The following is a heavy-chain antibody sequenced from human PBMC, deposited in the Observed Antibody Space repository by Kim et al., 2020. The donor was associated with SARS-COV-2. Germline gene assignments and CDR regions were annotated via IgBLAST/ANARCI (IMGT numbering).Heavy chain of an antibody. D-gene: IGHD2-15*01. CDR2: IYPGDSDT. J-gene: IGHJ3*02. Sequence: GASLKISCKGSGYSFTSYWIGWVRQMPGKGLEWMGIIYPGDSDTRYSPSFQGQVTISADKSISTAYLQWSSLKASDTAMYYCARQVPTYCSGGSCYGGAFDIWGQGTMVTVSS. CDR3: ARQVPTYCSGGSCYGGAFDI. V-gene: IGHV5-51*01. CDR1: GYSFTSYW.